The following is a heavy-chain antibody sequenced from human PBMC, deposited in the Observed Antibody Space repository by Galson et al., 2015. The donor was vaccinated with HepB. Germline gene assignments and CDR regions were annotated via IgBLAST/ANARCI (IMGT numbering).Heavy chain of an antibody. V-gene: IGHV3-30*10. CDR2: ISFDETNK. D-gene: IGHD6-13*01. Sequence: SLRLSCAASGFTFSNYALHWVRQAPGKGLQWVAVISFDETNKYYTDSVKGRFTISRDNSKNTLYLQMNSLRPDDTAVYYCARANGGPAAGTGKFGPWGQGTLVTVSS. CDR1: GFTFSNYA. J-gene: IGHJ5*02. CDR3: ARANGGPAAGTGKFGP.